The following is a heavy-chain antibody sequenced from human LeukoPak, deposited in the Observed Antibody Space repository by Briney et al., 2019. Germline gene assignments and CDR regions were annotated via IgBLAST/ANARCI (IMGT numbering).Heavy chain of an antibody. V-gene: IGHV1-24*01. CDR1: GSTLTEFS. J-gene: IGHJ4*02. CDR3: ATIAPGDLFDS. CDR2: FVPEDDET. D-gene: IGHD7-27*01. Sequence: GASVKVSCKVSGSTLTEFSMHWVRQAPGKGLEWMGGFVPEDDETIYAQGFQGRVTMTEDTSTDTAYMELSSLRSEDTAMYYCATIAPGDLFDSWGQGTLVTVSS.